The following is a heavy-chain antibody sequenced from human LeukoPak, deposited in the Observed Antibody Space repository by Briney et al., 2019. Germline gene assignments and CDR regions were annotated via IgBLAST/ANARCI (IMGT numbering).Heavy chain of an antibody. CDR2: IYYSGST. J-gene: IGHJ4*02. CDR1: GSSISSDYY. Sequence: SETLSLTCTVFGSSISSDYYWGWIRQPPGKGLEWIGSIYYSGSTYYNPSLKSRVTISVDTSKNQFSLKLSSVTAADTAVYYCARDSSSGWYGNYFDYWGQGTLVTVSS. CDR3: ARDSSSGWYGNYFDY. V-gene: IGHV4-38-2*02. D-gene: IGHD6-19*01.